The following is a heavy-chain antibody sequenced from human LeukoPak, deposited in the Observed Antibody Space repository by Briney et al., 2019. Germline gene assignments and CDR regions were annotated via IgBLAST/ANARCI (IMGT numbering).Heavy chain of an antibody. CDR1: GGSFSGYY. V-gene: IGHV4-34*01. CDR2: INHSGST. Sequence: SETLSLTCAVYGGSFSGYYWSWIRQPPGKGLEWIGEINHSGSTNYNPSLKSRVTISVDTSKNQFSLKLSSVAAADTAVYYCARGDTHYDFWSGYGFNWFDPWGQGTLVTVSS. CDR3: ARGDTHYDFWSGYGFNWFDP. J-gene: IGHJ5*02. D-gene: IGHD3-3*01.